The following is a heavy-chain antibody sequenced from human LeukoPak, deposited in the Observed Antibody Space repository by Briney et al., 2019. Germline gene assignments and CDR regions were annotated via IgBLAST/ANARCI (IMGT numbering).Heavy chain of an antibody. Sequence: SETLSLTCTVSGGSVSSGSYYWSWIRQPPGKGLEWIGYIYYSGSTNYNPSLKSRVTISVDTSKNQFSLKLSSVTAADTAVYYCAREVREQPLLFDYWGQGTLVTVSS. CDR3: AREVREQPLLFDY. V-gene: IGHV4-61*01. J-gene: IGHJ4*02. CDR1: GGSVSSGSYY. D-gene: IGHD1-26*01. CDR2: IYYSGST.